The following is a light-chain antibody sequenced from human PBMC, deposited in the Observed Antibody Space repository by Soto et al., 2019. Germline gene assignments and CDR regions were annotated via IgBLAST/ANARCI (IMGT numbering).Light chain of an antibody. J-gene: IGLJ3*02. Sequence: QPVLTQPPSASGTPGQRVTISCSGSSSNIGSNYVYWYQQLPGTAPKLLIDRNNQRPSGVPDRFSGSKSGTSASLAISGLRSEDEADYYCAAWDDSLSGWVFGGGTKLTVL. CDR2: RNN. CDR1: SSNIGSNY. CDR3: AAWDDSLSGWV. V-gene: IGLV1-47*01.